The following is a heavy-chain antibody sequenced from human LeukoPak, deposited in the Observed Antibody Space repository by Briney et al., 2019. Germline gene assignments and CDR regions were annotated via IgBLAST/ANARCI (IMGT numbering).Heavy chain of an antibody. V-gene: IGHV3-74*01. CDR1: GFTFSSHA. Sequence: GGSLRLTCSASGFTFSSHAIHSGRQAPGKGLVWVSRINSDGSSTTYADSVKGRFTLSRDNAKNTLYLQMNSLRAEDTAVYYCARGTLYGGNPYFQHWAESPVLTVSS. CDR3: ARGTLYGGNPYFQH. J-gene: IGHJ1*01. D-gene: IGHD4-23*01. CDR2: INSDGSST.